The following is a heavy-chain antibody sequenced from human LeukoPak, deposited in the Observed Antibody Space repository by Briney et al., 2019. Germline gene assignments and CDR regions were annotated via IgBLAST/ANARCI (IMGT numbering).Heavy chain of an antibody. CDR1: GGSISNYY. CDR2: IYYSGST. V-gene: IGHV4-59*01. CDR3: VRRIAATGIHAFDL. D-gene: IGHD6-13*01. J-gene: IGHJ3*01. Sequence: SETLSLTCTVSGGSISNYYWTWIRQPPGKGLGWIGYIYYSGSTKYNPSLESRVTISGDMSKNKFSLKLSYAAAADTAVYYCVRRIAATGIHAFDLWGQGTMVTVSS.